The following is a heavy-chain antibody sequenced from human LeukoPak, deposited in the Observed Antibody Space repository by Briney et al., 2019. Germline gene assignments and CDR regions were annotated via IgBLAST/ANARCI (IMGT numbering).Heavy chain of an antibody. V-gene: IGHV1-18*01. CDR3: ARDEYYDFWSGKGEITYYYYGMDV. Sequence: GASVKVSCKASGYTFSSYGISWVRQAPGQGLKWMGWISAYNGNTNYAQRLQGRVTMTTDTSTSTAYMELRSLRSDDTAVYYCARDEYYDFWSGKGEITYYYYGMDVWGQGTTVTVSS. CDR2: ISAYNGNT. CDR1: GYTFSSYG. D-gene: IGHD3-3*01. J-gene: IGHJ6*02.